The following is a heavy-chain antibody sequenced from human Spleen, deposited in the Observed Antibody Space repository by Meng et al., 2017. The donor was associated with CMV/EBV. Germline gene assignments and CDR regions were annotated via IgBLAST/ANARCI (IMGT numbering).Heavy chain of an antibody. J-gene: IGHJ6*02. CDR3: ARVGDGYNYDGGYYGMDV. CDR2: IGTAGDT. CDR1: GFTFSSYD. V-gene: IGHV3-13*03. D-gene: IGHD5-24*01. Sequence: GESLKISCAACGFTFSSYDMHWVRQATGKGLEWVSAIGTAGDTYYPGSVKGQFTISRDNAKNSLYLQMNSLRAEDTAVYYCARVGDGYNYDGGYYGMDVWGQGTTVTVSS.